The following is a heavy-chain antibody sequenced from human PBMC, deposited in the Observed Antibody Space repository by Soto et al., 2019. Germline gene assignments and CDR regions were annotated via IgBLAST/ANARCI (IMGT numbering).Heavy chain of an antibody. D-gene: IGHD3-16*02. Sequence: GGSLRLSCAASGFTFSSYAMSWVRQAPGKGLEWVSAISGSGGSTYYADSVKGRFTISRDNSKNTLYLQMKSLRAEDTAVYYCAKDGGEHLGELSHTVDYWGQGTLVTVSS. CDR2: ISGSGGST. CDR3: AKDGGEHLGELSHTVDY. CDR1: GFTFSSYA. V-gene: IGHV3-23*01. J-gene: IGHJ4*02.